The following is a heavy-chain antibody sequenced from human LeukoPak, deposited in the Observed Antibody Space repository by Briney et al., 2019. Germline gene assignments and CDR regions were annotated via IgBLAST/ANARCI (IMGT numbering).Heavy chain of an antibody. CDR3: ARAAITGTTSYYYYYMDV. V-gene: IGHV1-69*05. Sequence: SVKVSCKASGGTFSSYAISWVRQAPGRGLEWMGGIIPIFGTANYAQKFRGRVTITTDESTSTAYMELSSLRSEDTAVYYCARAAITGTTSYYYYYMDVWGKGTTVTVSS. CDR1: GGTFSSYA. CDR2: IIPIFGTA. J-gene: IGHJ6*03. D-gene: IGHD1-7*01.